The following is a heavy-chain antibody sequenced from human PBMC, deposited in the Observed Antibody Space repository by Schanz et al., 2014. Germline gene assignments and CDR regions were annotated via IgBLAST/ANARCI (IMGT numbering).Heavy chain of an antibody. CDR3: VRDTDYHFDY. CDR2: ISGSGGST. Sequence: EVQLLESGGGLVQPGGSLRLSCAASGYTFSSNAMSWVRQAPGKGLEWVSTISGSGGSTYYADSVKGRFTISRDNAKNALYLQMNSLRAEDTAVYYCVRDTDYHFDYWGQGTLVTVSS. J-gene: IGHJ4*02. CDR1: GYTFSSNA. V-gene: IGHV3-23*01. D-gene: IGHD4-17*01.